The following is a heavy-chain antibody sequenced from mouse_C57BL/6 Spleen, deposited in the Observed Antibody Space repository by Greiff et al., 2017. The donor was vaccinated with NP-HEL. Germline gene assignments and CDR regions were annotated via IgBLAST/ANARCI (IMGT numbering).Heavy chain of an antibody. Sequence: EVQLQESGPGLVKPSQSLSLTCSVTGYSITSGYYWNWIRQFPGNKLEWMGYISYDGSNNYNPSLKNRISITRDTSKNQFFLKLNSVTTEDTATYYCASSGYDYDGYYFDYWGQGTTLTVSS. J-gene: IGHJ2*01. CDR2: ISYDGSN. V-gene: IGHV3-6*01. D-gene: IGHD2-4*01. CDR1: GYSITSGYY. CDR3: ASSGYDYDGYYFDY.